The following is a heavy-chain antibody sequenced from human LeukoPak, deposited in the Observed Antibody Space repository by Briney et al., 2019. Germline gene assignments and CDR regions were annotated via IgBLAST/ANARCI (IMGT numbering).Heavy chain of an antibody. CDR1: GFTFSSYE. CDR3: AKDRGRTWVQVAN. Sequence: GGSLRLSCAASGFTFSSYEMNWVRQAPGKGLEWVSYISSSGSTYYADSVKGRFTISRDNSKNTLYLQMNSLRVEDTAVYYCAKDRGRTWVQVANWGQGTLVTVSS. V-gene: IGHV3-48*03. J-gene: IGHJ4*02. CDR2: ISSSGST. D-gene: IGHD2-15*01.